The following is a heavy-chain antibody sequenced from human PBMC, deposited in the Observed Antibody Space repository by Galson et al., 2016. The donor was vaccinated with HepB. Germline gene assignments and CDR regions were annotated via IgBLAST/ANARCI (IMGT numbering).Heavy chain of an antibody. D-gene: IGHD3-10*01. J-gene: IGHJ4*02. Sequence: SCAASGFTFRSYGMHWVRQAPGKGLEWVAVISYDGSNKYYADSVKGRFTISRDNSKNTLYLQMNSLRAEDTAVYYCAKGFEIGDYYGSGVSLDYWGQGTLVTVSS. CDR3: AKGFEIGDYYGSGVSLDY. V-gene: IGHV3-30*18. CDR1: GFTFRSYG. CDR2: ISYDGSNK.